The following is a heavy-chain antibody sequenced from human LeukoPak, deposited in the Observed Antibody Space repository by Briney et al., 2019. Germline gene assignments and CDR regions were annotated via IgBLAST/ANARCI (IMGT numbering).Heavy chain of an antibody. J-gene: IGHJ4*02. CDR2: ISSRGSSI. D-gene: IGHD6-13*01. CDR1: GFTFSTYE. Sequence: PGGSLRLSCAASGFTFSTYEMDWVRQAPGKELEWVSYISSRGSSIYYADSVKGRFTISRDNAKNSLYLQMSSLRVEDTAVYYCAGGAAGGDFDYWGQGTLVTVSS. V-gene: IGHV3-48*03. CDR3: AGGAAGGDFDY.